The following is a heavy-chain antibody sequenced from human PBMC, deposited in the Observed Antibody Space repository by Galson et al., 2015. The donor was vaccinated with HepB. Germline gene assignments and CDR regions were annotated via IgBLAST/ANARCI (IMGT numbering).Heavy chain of an antibody. V-gene: IGHV3-7*03. CDR1: GFTFSRYW. J-gene: IGHJ4*02. CDR2: INPGGSEK. CDR3: AVNMRRGTSDY. Sequence: SLRLSCAASGFTFSRYWMIWVRQAPGKGLEWVANINPGGSEKYYVDSVKGRFTISRDNSKNTVYLQMDSLSAEDTAQYYRAVNMRRGTSDYWGQGTLVTVSS. D-gene: IGHD1-1*01.